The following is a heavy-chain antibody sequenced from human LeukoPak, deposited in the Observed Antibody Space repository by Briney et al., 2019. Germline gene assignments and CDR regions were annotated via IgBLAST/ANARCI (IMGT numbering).Heavy chain of an antibody. CDR3: ARGEYYYGSGSYYNHYYYYYMDV. CDR2: IIPIFGTA. CDR1: GGTFSSYA. V-gene: IGHV1-69*01. J-gene: IGHJ6*03. Sequence: SVKVSCKASGGTFSSYAISWVRQAPGQGLEWMGGIIPIFGTANYAQKFQGRVTITADESTSTAYMELSSLRSEDTAVYYCARGEYYYGSGSYYNHYYYYYMDVWGKGTTVTVSS. D-gene: IGHD3-10*01.